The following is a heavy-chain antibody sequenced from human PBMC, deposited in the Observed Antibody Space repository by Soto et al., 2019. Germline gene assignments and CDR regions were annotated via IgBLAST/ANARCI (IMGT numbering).Heavy chain of an antibody. CDR3: AKSDYDSTPGWFDP. J-gene: IGHJ5*02. D-gene: IGHD3-22*01. Sequence: PVGSLRLSCAASGFTFSSYAMSWVRQAPGKGLEWVSAISGSGGNTYYADSVKGRFTISRDNSKNTLYLQMNSLRAEDTAVYYCAKSDYDSTPGWFDPWGQGTLVTVSS. V-gene: IGHV3-23*01. CDR2: ISGSGGNT. CDR1: GFTFSSYA.